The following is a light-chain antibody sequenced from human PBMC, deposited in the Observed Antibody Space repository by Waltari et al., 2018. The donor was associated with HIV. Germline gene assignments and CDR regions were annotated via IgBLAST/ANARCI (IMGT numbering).Light chain of an antibody. CDR3: GTWDTSLSAVV. V-gene: IGLV1-51*01. CDR1: SSNIVNNY. Sequence: QSVFTPPPSVSAAPGQKVSISCSGRSSNIVNNYVSWYQQLPGTAPKLLIYDNNKRPSGIPDRFSGSKSGTSATLGITGLQTGDEADYYCGTWDTSLSAVVFGGGTKLTVL. J-gene: IGLJ2*01. CDR2: DNN.